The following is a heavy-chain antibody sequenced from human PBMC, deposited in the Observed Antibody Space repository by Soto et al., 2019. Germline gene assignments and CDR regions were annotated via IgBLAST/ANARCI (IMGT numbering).Heavy chain of an antibody. CDR3: APHVSCSGGSCQYDAFAI. CDR2: ITADGGT. J-gene: IGHJ3*02. Sequence: EVQVLESGGGLVQPGGSLGLSCEGSGFTVSSHARTWIRQAPGKGPDWVSTITADGGTYYADSVKGRFAMSRDTSESTLYLQMNSLGAEDTAAYYCAPHVSCSGGSCQYDAFAIRGQGTMVTVSS. D-gene: IGHD2-15*01. CDR1: GFTVSSHA. V-gene: IGHV3-23*01.